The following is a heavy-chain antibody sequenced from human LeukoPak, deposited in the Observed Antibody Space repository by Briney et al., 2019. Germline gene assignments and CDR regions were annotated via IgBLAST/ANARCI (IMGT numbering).Heavy chain of an antibody. J-gene: IGHJ4*02. CDR2: INPNSGGT. CDR3: ARDLYDSSGYYYVNY. D-gene: IGHD3-22*01. V-gene: IGHV1-2*02. CDR1: GYTFTGYY. Sequence: ASVKVSCKASGYTFTGYYMHWVRQAPGQGLEWMGWINPNSGGTNYAQKFQGRVTMTRDTSISTAYKELSRLRSDDTAVYYCARDLYDSSGYYYVNYWGQGTLVTVSS.